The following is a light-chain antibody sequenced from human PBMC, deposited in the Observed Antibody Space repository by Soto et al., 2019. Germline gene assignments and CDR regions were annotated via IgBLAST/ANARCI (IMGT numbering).Light chain of an antibody. J-gene: IGLJ2*01. CDR2: LKSDGSH. CDR3: QTWGTGIRV. Sequence: QLVLTQSPSASASLGASVKLTCTLSSGHSSYAIAWHQQRPEKGPRYLMKLKSDGSHNKGDGIPDRFSGSSSGAERYLTISSLQSEDEADYYCQTWGTGIRVFGGGTKLTVL. CDR1: SGHSSYA. V-gene: IGLV4-69*01.